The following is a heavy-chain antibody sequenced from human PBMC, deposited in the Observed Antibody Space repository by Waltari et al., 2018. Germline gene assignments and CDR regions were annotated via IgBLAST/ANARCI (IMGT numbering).Heavy chain of an antibody. J-gene: IGHJ4*02. Sequence: QVQLQQWGAGLLKPSETLSLTCAVYGGSFNGYYLSWTRQPPGKGLEWIGESHPSGSTAYNPSLTSRVTISGDMSKNQFSLKLTSVTAADTAVYFCARGRDPYKGGSLWGLGTLVTVSS. V-gene: IGHV4-34*01. CDR3: ARGRDPYKGGSL. CDR1: GGSFNGYY. CDR2: SHPSGST. D-gene: IGHD1-1*01.